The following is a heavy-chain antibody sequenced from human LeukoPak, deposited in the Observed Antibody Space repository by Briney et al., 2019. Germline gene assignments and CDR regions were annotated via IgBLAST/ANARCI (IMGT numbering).Heavy chain of an antibody. D-gene: IGHD2-15*01. V-gene: IGHV5-51*01. CDR1: GYSFTNYW. J-gene: IGHJ4*02. Sequence: GESLKISCKGSGYSFTNYWIGWVRQMPGKGLEWMGLVYPGDSDTRYSPSFQGQVTISDDKSINTAYLQWSSLKPSDTAMYYCVRRPVYLDRGGSYYFDYWGQGTLVTVSS. CDR3: VRRPVYLDRGGSYYFDY. CDR2: VYPGDSDT.